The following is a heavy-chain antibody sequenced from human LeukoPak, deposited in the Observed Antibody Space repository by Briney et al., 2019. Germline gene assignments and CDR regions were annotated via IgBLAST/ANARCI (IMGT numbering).Heavy chain of an antibody. D-gene: IGHD2-2*01. J-gene: IGHJ3*02. Sequence: ASVKVSCKASGYTFTDYYLHWVRQAPGQGLEWMGWISAYNGNTNYAQKLQGRVTMTTDTSTSTAYMELRSLRSDDTAVYYCARDERDIVVVPAAMGLDIWGQGTMVTVSS. V-gene: IGHV1-18*04. CDR3: ARDERDIVVVPAAMGLDI. CDR1: GYTFTDYY. CDR2: ISAYNGNT.